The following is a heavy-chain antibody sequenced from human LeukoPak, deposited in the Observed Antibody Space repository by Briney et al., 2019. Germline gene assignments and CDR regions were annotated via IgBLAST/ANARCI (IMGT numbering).Heavy chain of an antibody. CDR2: INHSGST. CDR3: ARGNGITMVRGVYNWFDP. V-gene: IGHV4-34*01. Sequence: SETLSLTCAVYGGSFSGYYWSWIRQPPGKGLEWIGEINHSGSTNYNPSLKSRVTISVDTSKNQFSLKLSSVTAADTAVYYCARGNGITMVRGVYNWFDPWGQGTLVTVSS. CDR1: GGSFSGYY. J-gene: IGHJ5*02. D-gene: IGHD3-10*01.